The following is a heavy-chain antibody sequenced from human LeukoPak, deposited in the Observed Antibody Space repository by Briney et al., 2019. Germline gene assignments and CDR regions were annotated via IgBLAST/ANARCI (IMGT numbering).Heavy chain of an antibody. J-gene: IGHJ4*02. Sequence: PGGSLRLSCAASGFTFSSYVMHWVRQAPGKGLEWVGFIRYDGSNKYYADSVKGRFTISRDNSKNTLYLQMNSLRAEDTAVYSGANSPEVYYDSSLGAYWGQGTLVTVSS. CDR1: GFTFSSYV. CDR2: IRYDGSNK. CDR3: ANSPEVYYDSSLGAY. D-gene: IGHD3-22*01. V-gene: IGHV3-30*02.